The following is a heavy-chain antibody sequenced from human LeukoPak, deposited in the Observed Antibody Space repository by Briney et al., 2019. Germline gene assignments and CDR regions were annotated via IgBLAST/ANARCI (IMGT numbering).Heavy chain of an antibody. V-gene: IGHV3-30*01. CDR2: ISYDGSNK. J-gene: IGHJ6*03. CDR3: ARDPWRRREEGTSYYYYYMDV. Sequence: GGSLRLSCAASGFTFSIYPMHWVRQAPGKGPEWVAVISYDGSNKYYADSVKGRFTISRDNSKNTLYLQMNSLRAEDTAVYYCARDPWRRREEGTSYYYYYMDVWGKGTTVTVSS. CDR1: GFTFSIYP. D-gene: IGHD1-1*01.